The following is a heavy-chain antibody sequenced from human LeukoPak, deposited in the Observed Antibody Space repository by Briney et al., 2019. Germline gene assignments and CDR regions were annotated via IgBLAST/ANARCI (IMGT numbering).Heavy chain of an antibody. CDR2: IYAGDSDT. Sequence: GESLKISFKGSGYRFTNYWIGWVRPMPGKGLEWMGVIYAGDSDTRYSPSFQGQVTISADKSITTAYLQWSSLKASDTAMYYCARRGSSEGLAFDVWGQGTVVTVSS. CDR1: GYRFTNYW. V-gene: IGHV5-51*01. J-gene: IGHJ3*01. CDR3: ARRGSSEGLAFDV. D-gene: IGHD6-13*01.